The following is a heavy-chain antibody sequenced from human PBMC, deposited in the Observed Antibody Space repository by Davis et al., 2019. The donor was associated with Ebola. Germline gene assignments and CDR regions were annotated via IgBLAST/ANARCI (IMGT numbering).Heavy chain of an antibody. V-gene: IGHV4-59*08. J-gene: IGHJ4*02. CDR1: GGPISSYY. D-gene: IGHD6-19*01. CDR3: ARSSGWYTPFDS. Sequence: PSETLSLTCTVSGGPISSYYWSWIRQPPGKGLEYIGYISYSGSTMYKPSLESRVTMSLDTSNNQISLKVTSVTAADTAVYYCARSSGWYTPFDSWGQGSLVTVSS. CDR2: ISYSGST.